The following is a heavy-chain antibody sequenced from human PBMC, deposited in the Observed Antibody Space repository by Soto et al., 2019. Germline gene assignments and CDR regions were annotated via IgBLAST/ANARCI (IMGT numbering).Heavy chain of an antibody. Sequence: GGSLRLSCSASGFIFSSSAMNWVRQAPGKGLEWVSAISGSGGSIYYADSVKGRFTISRDNSKTTLYLQMDSLRAEDTAVYYCTTEQDNGDAFDIWGQGTMVTVSS. D-gene: IGHD2-15*01. V-gene: IGHV3-23*01. CDR1: GFIFSSSA. CDR3: TTEQDNGDAFDI. J-gene: IGHJ3*02. CDR2: ISGSGGSI.